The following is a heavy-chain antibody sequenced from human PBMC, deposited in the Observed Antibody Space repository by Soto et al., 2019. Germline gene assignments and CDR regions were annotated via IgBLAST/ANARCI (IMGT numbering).Heavy chain of an antibody. V-gene: IGHV4-31*03. D-gene: IGHD2-8*01. Sequence: SETLSLTCTVSGGSISSGGYYWSWIRHHPGKGLEWIGYIYYSGSTYYNPSLKSRVTISVDTSKNQFSLKLSSVTAADTAVYYCARGGTNPYYYYYMDVWGKGTTVTVSS. CDR2: IYYSGST. CDR3: ARGGTNPYYYYYMDV. J-gene: IGHJ6*03. CDR1: GGSISSGGYY.